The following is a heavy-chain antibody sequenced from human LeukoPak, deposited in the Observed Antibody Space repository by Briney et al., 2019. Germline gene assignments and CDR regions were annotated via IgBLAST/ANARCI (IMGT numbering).Heavy chain of an antibody. J-gene: IGHJ6*03. Sequence: GGSLRLSCAASGFTFSSYWMSWVRQAPGKALEWVSSITSSGAYIFYADSVKGRFTISRDNAKDSLYLQMNSLGPEDTAVYYCARDPYSGNYGNYYYYYMDVWGKGTTVTISS. CDR1: GFTFSSYW. V-gene: IGHV3-21*01. CDR2: ITSSGAYI. CDR3: ARDPYSGNYGNYYYYYMDV. D-gene: IGHD1-26*01.